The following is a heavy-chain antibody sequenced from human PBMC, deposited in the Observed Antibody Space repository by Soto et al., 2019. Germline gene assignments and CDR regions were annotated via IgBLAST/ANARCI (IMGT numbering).Heavy chain of an antibody. D-gene: IGHD6-19*01. Sequence: QLQLQESGSRLVKASQTLSLTCAVSGGSISSGGFSCNWIRQPPGKGLEWIGYIYHSGSTYFNPSLKSRVTMSVDRSTNQFSLKLRSVTAADTAVYYCASRVSDYFDYWGQGTPVTVSS. V-gene: IGHV4-30-2*01. J-gene: IGHJ4*02. CDR1: GGSISSGGFS. CDR3: ASRVSDYFDY. CDR2: IYHSGST.